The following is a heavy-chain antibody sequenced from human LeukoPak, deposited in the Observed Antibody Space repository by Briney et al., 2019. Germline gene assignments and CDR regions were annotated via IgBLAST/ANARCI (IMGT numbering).Heavy chain of an antibody. D-gene: IGHD2-15*01. V-gene: IGHV1-18*01. CDR2: ISPYNGNT. J-gene: IGHJ6*03. CDR3: ARVLRYCSGGNCYSGGLGYMDV. CDR1: GYTFTNYG. Sequence: ASVKVSCKTSGYTFTNYGISWLRQAPGQGFEWMGWISPYNGNTEYAQKFQGRVTVTTDTSTTTAYMELKSLRSDDTAVYYCARVLRYCSGGNCYSGGLGYMDVWGKGTTVTISS.